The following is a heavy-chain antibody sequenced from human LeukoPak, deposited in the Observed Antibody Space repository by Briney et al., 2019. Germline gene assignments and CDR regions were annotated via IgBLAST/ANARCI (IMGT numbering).Heavy chain of an antibody. J-gene: IGHJ4*02. D-gene: IGHD3-9*01. CDR1: GFTFDDYG. CDR2: INWNGGST. CDR3: ATGPYDILTGYYGYFDY. V-gene: IGHV3-20*04. Sequence: GGSLRLSCAASGFTFDDYGMSWVRQAPGKGLEWVSGINWNGGSTGYADSVKGRFTISRDNAKNSLYLQTNSLRVEDTALYYCATGPYDILTGYYGYFDYWGQGTLVTVSS.